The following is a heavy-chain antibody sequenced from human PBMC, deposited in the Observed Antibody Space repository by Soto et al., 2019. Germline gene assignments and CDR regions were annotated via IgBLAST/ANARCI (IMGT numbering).Heavy chain of an antibody. CDR2: IYYSGST. CDR3: ARRYGGTFDY. CDR1: GGSISSYY. J-gene: IGHJ4*02. Sequence: QVQLQESGPGLVKPSETLSLTCTVSGGSISSYYWSCIRQPPGKGLEWIGYIYYSGSTNYNPSLKSRVTISVDTSKNQCSLKLSSVTAADTAVYYCARRYGGTFDYWGQGTLVTVSS. D-gene: IGHD2-15*01. V-gene: IGHV4-59*08.